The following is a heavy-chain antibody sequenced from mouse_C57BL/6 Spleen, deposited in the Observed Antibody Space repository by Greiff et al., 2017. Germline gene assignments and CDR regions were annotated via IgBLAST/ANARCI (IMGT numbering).Heavy chain of an antibody. CDR1: GYAFSSSW. CDR3: AREGGYYRNYETWFAY. Sequence: VQLQESGPELVKPGASVKISCKASGYAFSSSWMNWVKQRPGKGLEWIGRIYPGDGDTNYTGKFKGKATLTADNSSSTAYMQLSSLTSEDSAVYFCAREGGYYRNYETWFAYWGQGTLVTVSA. D-gene: IGHD2-5*01. V-gene: IGHV1-82*01. CDR2: IYPGDGDT. J-gene: IGHJ3*01.